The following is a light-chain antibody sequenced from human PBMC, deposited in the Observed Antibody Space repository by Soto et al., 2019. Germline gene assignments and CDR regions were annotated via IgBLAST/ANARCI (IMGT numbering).Light chain of an antibody. CDR2: AAS. Sequence: DVQMTQSPSSLSASVGDRVTITCRASQSISTYLNWYQQKPGKAPKLLIYAASSLQSGVPSRFSGSGSGTYFTLTISSLQPEDFATYYCQQSYSTPLTFGGGTTVEIK. V-gene: IGKV1-39*01. J-gene: IGKJ4*01. CDR1: QSISTY. CDR3: QQSYSTPLT.